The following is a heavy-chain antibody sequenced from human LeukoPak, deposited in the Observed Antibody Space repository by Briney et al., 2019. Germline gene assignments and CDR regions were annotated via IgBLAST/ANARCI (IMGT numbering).Heavy chain of an antibody. CDR1: GGTFSSYA. V-gene: IGHV1-2*02. D-gene: IGHD3-3*01. CDR2: INPNSGGT. CDR3: ARIETVAYYDFWSGYPPTDAFDI. J-gene: IGHJ3*02. Sequence: ASVKVSCKASGGTFSSYAISWVRQAPGQGLEWMGWINPNSGGTNYAQKFQGRVTMTRDTSISTAYMELSGLRSDDTAVYYCARIETVAYYDFWSGYPPTDAFDIWGQGTMVTVSS.